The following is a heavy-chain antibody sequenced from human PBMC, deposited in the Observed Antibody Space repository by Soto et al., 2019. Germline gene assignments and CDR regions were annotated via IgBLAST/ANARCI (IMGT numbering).Heavy chain of an antibody. J-gene: IGHJ4*02. CDR2: ISGHNGNT. Sequence: QVQLVQSGAEVKEPGASVKVSCKASGYTFTSYGISWVRQAPGQGPEWMGWISGHNGNTNHPQSLQGRVTMTTDTSRNTAYMELRSLRSDDTAVYYCASHRFNYYDNSVYYYFDQWGQGTLVTVSS. D-gene: IGHD3-22*01. CDR1: GYTFTSYG. V-gene: IGHV1-18*01. CDR3: ASHRFNYYDNSVYYYFDQ.